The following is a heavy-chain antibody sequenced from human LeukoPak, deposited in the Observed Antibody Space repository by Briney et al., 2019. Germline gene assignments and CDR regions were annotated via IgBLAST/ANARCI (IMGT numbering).Heavy chain of an antibody. CDR3: ARYYDILTGTFDP. D-gene: IGHD3-9*01. V-gene: IGHV4-31*03. CDR1: GRYISRGCYY. Sequence: SETLSLTCTVSGRYISRGCYYWSWLRQHPGKGLEWSGYIYYSGSTYYNPSLKSRVTISVDTSKNQFSLKLSSVTAADTAVYYCARYYDILTGTFDPWGQGTLVTVSS. J-gene: IGHJ5*02. CDR2: IYYSGST.